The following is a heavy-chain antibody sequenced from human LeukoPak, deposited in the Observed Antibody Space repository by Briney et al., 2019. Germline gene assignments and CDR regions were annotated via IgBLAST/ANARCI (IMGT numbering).Heavy chain of an antibody. V-gene: IGHV3-48*01. CDR1: GFTFSSYS. J-gene: IGHJ4*02. CDR3: AKDISGHYYDSSGYDDY. D-gene: IGHD3-22*01. Sequence: SGGSLRLSCAASGFTFSSYSMNWVRQAPGKGLEWVSYISSSSSTIYYADSVKGRFTISRDNAKNSLYLQMNSLRAEDTALYYCAKDISGHYYDSSGYDDYWGQGTLVTVSS. CDR2: ISSSSSTI.